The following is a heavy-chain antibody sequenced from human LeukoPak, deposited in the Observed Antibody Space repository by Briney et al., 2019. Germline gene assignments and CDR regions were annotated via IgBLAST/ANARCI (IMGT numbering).Heavy chain of an antibody. CDR3: ARRGEYCSGGSCYSTLGY. CDR1: GGSISSYY. V-gene: IGHV4-59*08. J-gene: IGHJ4*02. D-gene: IGHD2-15*01. CDR2: IYYSGST. Sequence: SETLSLTCTVSGGSISSYYWSWIRQPPGKGLEWIGYIYYSGSTNYNPSLKSRVTISVDTSKNQFSLKLSSVTAADTAVYYWARRGEYCSGGSCYSTLGYWGQGTLVTVPS.